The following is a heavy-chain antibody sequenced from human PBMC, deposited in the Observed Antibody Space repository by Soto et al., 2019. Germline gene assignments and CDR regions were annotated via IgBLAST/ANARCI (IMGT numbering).Heavy chain of an antibody. CDR2: ISYDGSNK. CDR1: GFTSSSYA. D-gene: IGHD3-22*01. CDR3: ASITMIVVVINDAFDI. J-gene: IGHJ3*02. Sequence: GGSLRLSCAASGFTSSSYAMHWVRQAPGKGLEWVAVISYDGSNKYYADSVKGRFTISRDNSKNTLYLQMNSLRAEDTAVYYCASITMIVVVINDAFDIWGQGTMVTVSS. V-gene: IGHV3-30-3*01.